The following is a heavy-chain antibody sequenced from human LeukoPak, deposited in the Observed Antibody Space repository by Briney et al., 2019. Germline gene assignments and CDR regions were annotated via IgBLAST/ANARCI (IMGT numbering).Heavy chain of an antibody. V-gene: IGHV3-33*01. Sequence: GGSLRLSCAASGFIFSTYGMHWVRQAPGKGLEWVAVTWYDGSDRSYADSVKGRFTISRDNSKNTLYLQMNSLRGEDTAVYYCARGGGITWYDFDFRGQGTLVTVSS. CDR1: GFIFSTYG. D-gene: IGHD6-13*01. CDR2: TWYDGSDR. CDR3: ARGGGITWYDFDF. J-gene: IGHJ4*02.